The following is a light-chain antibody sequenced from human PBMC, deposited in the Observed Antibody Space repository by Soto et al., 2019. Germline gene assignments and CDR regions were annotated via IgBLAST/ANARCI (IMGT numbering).Light chain of an antibody. CDR1: SSDIGAYNY. CDR3: SSSTTSTTMI. Sequence: QSALTQPASVSGSPGQSITISCTGTSSDIGAYNYVSWYQQHPGKAPKLMIYDVNIRPSGVSNRFSGSKSGNTASLTISGLQAEDEADYYYSSSTTSTTMIFGGGTKVTVL. CDR2: DVN. V-gene: IGLV2-14*03. J-gene: IGLJ2*01.